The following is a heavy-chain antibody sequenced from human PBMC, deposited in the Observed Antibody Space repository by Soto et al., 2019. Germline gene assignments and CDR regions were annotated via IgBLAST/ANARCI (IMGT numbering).Heavy chain of an antibody. CDR1: GGTFSSYA. CDR2: IIPIFGTA. V-gene: IGHV1-69*13. CDR3: ARESCSGGSCYSTAPTLNWLAP. J-gene: IGHJ5*02. Sequence: GASVKVSCKASGGTFSSYAISWVRQAPGQGLEWMGGIIPIFGTANYAQKFQGRVTITADESTSTAYMELSSLRSEDTAVYYCARESCSGGSCYSTAPTLNWLAPWGQGTLVTVSS. D-gene: IGHD2-15*01.